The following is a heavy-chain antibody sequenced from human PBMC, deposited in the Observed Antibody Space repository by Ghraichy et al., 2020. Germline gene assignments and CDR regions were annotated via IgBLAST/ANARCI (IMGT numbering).Heavy chain of an antibody. D-gene: IGHD3-3*01. J-gene: IGHJ5*02. CDR3: ARRITIFGVPKENWFDP. CDR2: IYYSGST. Sequence: SETLSLTCTVSGGSISSSSYYWGWIRQPPGKGLEWIGSIYYSGSTYYNPSLKSRVTISVDTSKNQFSLKLSSVTAADTAVYYCARRITIFGVPKENWFDPWGQGTLVTVSS. CDR1: GGSISSSSYY. V-gene: IGHV4-39*01.